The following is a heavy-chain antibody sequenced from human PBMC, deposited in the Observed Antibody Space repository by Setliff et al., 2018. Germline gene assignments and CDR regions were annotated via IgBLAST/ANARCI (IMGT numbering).Heavy chain of an antibody. D-gene: IGHD2-2*01. J-gene: IGHJ4*02. CDR3: TSHHCSSTSCYVLSPDY. Sequence: PGGSLRLSCAASGFTFNSYSMNWVRQAPGKGLEWVSSISSSSSYIYYADSVKGRFTISRDNAKNSLYLQMNSLRAEDTAVYYCTSHHCSSTSCYVLSPDYWGQGTLVTVSS. V-gene: IGHV3-21*03. CDR1: GFTFNSYS. CDR2: ISSSSSYI.